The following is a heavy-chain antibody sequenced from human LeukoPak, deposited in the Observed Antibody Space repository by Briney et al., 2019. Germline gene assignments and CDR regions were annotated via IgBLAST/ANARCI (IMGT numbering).Heavy chain of an antibody. CDR3: ARDEANYYDSSSYPPPPPSTPDDYYFDY. CDR1: GYTFTSYG. Sequence: ASVKVSCKASGYTFTSYGISWVRQAPGQGLEWMGWISAYNGNTNYAQKLQGRVTMTTDTSTSTAYMELRSLRSDDTAVYYCARDEANYYDSSSYPPPPPSTPDDYYFDYWGQGTLVTVSS. CDR2: ISAYNGNT. V-gene: IGHV1-18*01. D-gene: IGHD3-22*01. J-gene: IGHJ4*02.